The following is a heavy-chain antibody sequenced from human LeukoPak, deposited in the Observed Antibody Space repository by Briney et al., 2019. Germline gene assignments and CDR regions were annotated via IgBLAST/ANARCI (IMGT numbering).Heavy chain of an antibody. CDR3: ASPGYCSSTSYYEFDP. V-gene: IGHV4-59*08. CDR2: IYYCGST. D-gene: IGHD2-2*01. CDR1: GRHMSSYY. J-gene: IGHJ5*02. Sequence: AETLSLTCSVWGRHMSSYYRMGMRQPPGKGVEGIGYIYYCGSTNYNPYLKSRVTISVDTSKNQFSLKLSSVTAADTAVYYCASPGYCSSTSYYEFDPWGQGTLVTVSS.